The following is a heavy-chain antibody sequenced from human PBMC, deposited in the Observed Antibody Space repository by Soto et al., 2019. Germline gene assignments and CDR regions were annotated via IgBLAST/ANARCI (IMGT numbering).Heavy chain of an antibody. V-gene: IGHV3-33*01. J-gene: IGHJ4*02. D-gene: IGHD5-18*01. CDR1: GFTFSGYT. Sequence: QVQLVESGGGVVQPGRSVRLSCAASGFTFSGYTIHWVRQAPGKGLEWLALIWSDGSNKYYADSVKGRFTISRDNAKNTLYLQMNILRAEDTAVYYCARDLGYNYGHPFDYWGQGTLVTVSS. CDR2: IWSDGSNK. CDR3: ARDLGYNYGHPFDY.